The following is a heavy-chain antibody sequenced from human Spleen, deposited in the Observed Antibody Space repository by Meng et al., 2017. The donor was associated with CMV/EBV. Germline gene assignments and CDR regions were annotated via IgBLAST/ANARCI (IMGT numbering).Heavy chain of an antibody. Sequence: QRGDAERLEPAETLSLTRAVYVGSISGYHWGGTRQPQGKGLGWIGEINHSGSTNYNPSLKSRVTISVDTSKNQFSLKLSSVTAADTAVYYCARASAYTYYYDSSRNPRAYFDYWGQGTLVTVSS. V-gene: IGHV4-34*01. CDR3: ARASAYTYYYDSSRNPRAYFDY. D-gene: IGHD3-22*01. CDR1: VGSISGYH. J-gene: IGHJ4*02. CDR2: INHSGST.